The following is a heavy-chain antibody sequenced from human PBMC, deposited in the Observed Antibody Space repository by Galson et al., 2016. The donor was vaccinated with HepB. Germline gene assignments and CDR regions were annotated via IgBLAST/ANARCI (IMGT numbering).Heavy chain of an antibody. CDR3: AKDHPSGGWPALEF. V-gene: IGHV3-23*01. CDR2: INNGGNS. D-gene: IGHD2-15*01. J-gene: IGHJ1*01. CDR1: GFSVARFA. Sequence: SLRLPCAASGFSVARFAMNWVRQTPDRGLEWVAGINNGGNSYYADSVQGRFIVSKDTSGNTVHLQMNGLGAEDTALYFCAKDHPSGGWPALEFWGLGTLVTGSS.